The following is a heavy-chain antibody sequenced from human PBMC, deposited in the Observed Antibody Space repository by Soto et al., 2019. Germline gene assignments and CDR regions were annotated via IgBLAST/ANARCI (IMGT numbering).Heavy chain of an antibody. D-gene: IGHD3-10*01. CDR3: ARDRVLAWFGEKKSYYMDV. V-gene: IGHV1-3*01. CDR2: INAGNGNT. CDR1: GYTFTSYA. J-gene: IGHJ6*03. Sequence: ASVKVSCKASGYTFTSYAMHWVRQAPGQRLEWMGWINAGNGNTKYSQKFQGRVTITRDTSASTAYMELSSLRSEDTAVYYCARDRVLAWFGEKKSYYMDVWGKGTTVTVSS.